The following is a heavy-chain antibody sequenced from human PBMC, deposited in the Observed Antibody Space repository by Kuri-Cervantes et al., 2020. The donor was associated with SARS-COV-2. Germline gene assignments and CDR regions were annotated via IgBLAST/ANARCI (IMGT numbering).Heavy chain of an antibody. CDR1: GGTFSSYA. D-gene: IGHD6-6*01. CDR3: ARAIAARYLCGLDV. Sequence: SVKVSCKASGGTFSSYAISWVRQAPGQGLEWMGGIIPIFGTANYAQKLQGRVTMTTDTSTSTAYMELRSLRSDDTAVYYCARAIAARYLCGLDVWGQGTAVTVSS. CDR2: IIPIFGTA. J-gene: IGHJ6*02. V-gene: IGHV1-69*05.